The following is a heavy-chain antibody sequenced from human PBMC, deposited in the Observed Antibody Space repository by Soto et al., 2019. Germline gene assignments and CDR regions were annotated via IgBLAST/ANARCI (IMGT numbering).Heavy chain of an antibody. J-gene: IGHJ4*02. CDR3: AQDSSGWTYYFDY. D-gene: IGHD6-19*01. Sequence: SVKVSCKASGGTFSSYTISWVRQAPGQGLEWMGRIIPILGIANYAQKFQGRVTITADKSTGTAYMELSSLRSEDTAVYYCAQDSSGWTYYFDYWGQGTLVTVSS. CDR2: IIPILGIA. V-gene: IGHV1-69*02. CDR1: GGTFSSYT.